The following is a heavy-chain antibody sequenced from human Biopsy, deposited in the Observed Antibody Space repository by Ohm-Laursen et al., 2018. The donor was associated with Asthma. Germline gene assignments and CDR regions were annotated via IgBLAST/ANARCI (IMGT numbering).Heavy chain of an antibody. D-gene: IGHD1-26*01. V-gene: IGHV3-30*18. Sequence: SLRLSCAASGFTFSNYGMHWVRQAPGKGLDWVAVISFDGSNKNYTDSVKGRFTISRDNSRNTLHLQMNSLRAEDTAVYYCAKDVFPGWELRRGRDYWGQGTLVTVSS. J-gene: IGHJ4*02. CDR2: ISFDGSNK. CDR1: GFTFSNYG. CDR3: AKDVFPGWELRRGRDY.